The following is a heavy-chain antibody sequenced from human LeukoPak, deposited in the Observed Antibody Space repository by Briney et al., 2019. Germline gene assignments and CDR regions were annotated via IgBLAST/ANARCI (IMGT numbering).Heavy chain of an antibody. V-gene: IGHV5-51*01. D-gene: IGHD3-10*01. CDR1: GYSFTTYW. Sequence: GESLKISCKASGYSFTTYWIGWVRQMPGKGLEWMGIIYPGDSDTRYSPSFQSQVTISADKSISTAYLQWSSLKASDTAMYYCARQSSSYGSGSSAWGQGTLVTVSS. CDR2: IYPGDSDT. CDR3: ARQSSSYGSGSSA. J-gene: IGHJ5*02.